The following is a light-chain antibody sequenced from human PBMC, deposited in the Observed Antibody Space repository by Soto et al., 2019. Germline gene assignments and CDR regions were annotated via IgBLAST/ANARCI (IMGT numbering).Light chain of an antibody. CDR1: QSVTTY. CDR3: HRCANWPLT. V-gene: IGKV3-11*01. Sequence: EIVLTQSPATLSLSPGERATLSCRASQSVTTYLAWYQQKPGQAPRLLIYDASNRATGIPDRFSGSGSGTDFTLTISSLEPEDVAVYYCHRCANWPLTFGGGTKVEIK. CDR2: DAS. J-gene: IGKJ4*01.